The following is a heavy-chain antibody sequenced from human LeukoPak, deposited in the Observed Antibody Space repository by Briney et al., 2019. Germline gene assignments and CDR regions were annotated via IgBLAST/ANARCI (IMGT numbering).Heavy chain of an antibody. V-gene: IGHV3-7*01. CDR2: IKEDGSEK. J-gene: IGHJ4*02. CDR1: GFSFSESW. CDR3: ARNGRTLGY. D-gene: IGHD1-26*01. Sequence: GGSLRLSCAASGFSFSESWMTWARQAPGKGLEWVATIKEDGSEKYYEDSVKGRFTISRDNAENSLSLQMNSLRAEDSGVYYCARNGRTLGYCGQGTLVTVSS.